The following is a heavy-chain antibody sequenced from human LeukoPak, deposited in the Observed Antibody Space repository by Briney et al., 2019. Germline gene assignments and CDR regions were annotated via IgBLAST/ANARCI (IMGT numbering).Heavy chain of an antibody. CDR2: ISAYNGNT. V-gene: IGHV1-18*01. Sequence: ASVKVSCKASGYTFTSYGISWVRQAPGQGLEWMGWISAYNGNTNYAQKLQGRVTMTTDTSTSTAYMELRSLRSHDTADYYSARDGDGDLYYSYDGMDVWGQGTTVTVSS. CDR1: GYTFTSYG. J-gene: IGHJ6*02. CDR3: ARDGDGDLYYSYDGMDV. D-gene: IGHD4-17*01.